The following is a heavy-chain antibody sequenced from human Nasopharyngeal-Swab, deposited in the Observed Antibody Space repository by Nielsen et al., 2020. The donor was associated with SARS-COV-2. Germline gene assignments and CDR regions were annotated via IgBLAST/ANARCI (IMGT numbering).Heavy chain of an antibody. V-gene: IGHV5-10-1*01. J-gene: IGHJ3*02. CDR2: IDPSDSYT. Sequence: RQMPGKGLEWMGRIDPSDSYTNYSPSFQGHVTISADKSISTAYLQWSSLKASDTAMYYCARRGGTAGSDAFDIWGQGTMVTVSS. D-gene: IGHD6-13*01. CDR3: ARRGGTAGSDAFDI.